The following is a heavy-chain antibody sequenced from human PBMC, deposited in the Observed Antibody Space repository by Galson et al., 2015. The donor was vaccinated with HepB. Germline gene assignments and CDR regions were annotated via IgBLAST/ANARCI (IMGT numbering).Heavy chain of an antibody. J-gene: IGHJ3*02. Sequence: SVKVSCKASGGTFSSYAISWVRQAPGQGLEWKGRIIPILGIANYAQKFQGRVTITADKSTSTAYMELSSLRSEDTAVYYCASLGGYNAFDIWGQGTMVTVSS. V-gene: IGHV1-69*04. CDR3: ASLGGYNAFDI. CDR2: IIPILGIA. D-gene: IGHD5-12*01. CDR1: GGTFSSYA.